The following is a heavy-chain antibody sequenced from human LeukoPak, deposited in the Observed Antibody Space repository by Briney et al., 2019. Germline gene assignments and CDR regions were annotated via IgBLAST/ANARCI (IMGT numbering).Heavy chain of an antibody. CDR3: ARGDWWATTIVDL. J-gene: IGHJ5*02. Sequence: GGSLRLSCAASGFTFNIYEFNWVRQAPGKGLEWVSYISTSDSTIYYADSVKGRFTISRDNAKNSLYLQMNSLRLEDTAIYYCARGDWWATTIVDLWGQETLVTVSS. CDR1: GFTFNIYE. CDR2: ISTSDSTI. V-gene: IGHV3-48*03. D-gene: IGHD1-26*01.